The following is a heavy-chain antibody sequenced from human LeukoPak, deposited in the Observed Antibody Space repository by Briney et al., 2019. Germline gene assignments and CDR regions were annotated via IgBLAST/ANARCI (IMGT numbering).Heavy chain of an antibody. CDR1: GSTVSSNY. CDR3: ARAEYSSSWSDAFDI. V-gene: IGHV3-66*01. D-gene: IGHD6-13*01. Sequence: PGGSLRLSCAASGSTVSSNYMSWVRQAPGKGLEWVSVIYSGGSTYYADSVKGRFTISRDNSKNTLYLQMNSLRAEDTAVYYCARAEYSSSWSDAFDIWGQGTMVTVSS. J-gene: IGHJ3*02. CDR2: IYSGGST.